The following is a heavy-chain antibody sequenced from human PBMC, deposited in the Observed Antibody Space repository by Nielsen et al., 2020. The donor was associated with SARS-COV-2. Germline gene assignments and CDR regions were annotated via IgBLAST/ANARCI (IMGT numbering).Heavy chain of an antibody. CDR2: ISGENDDT. CDR1: GYPFTSYG. J-gene: IGHJ4*02. V-gene: IGHV1-18*01. Sequence: VKVSCKASGYPFTSYGVSWVRQAPGQGLEWMGWISGENDDTKYVEKFQGRVTMTTDTSTRTAYMELRSLNFDDTAVYYCARDYSFGRPFDYWGQGTLVTVSS. D-gene: IGHD5-18*01. CDR3: ARDYSFGRPFDY.